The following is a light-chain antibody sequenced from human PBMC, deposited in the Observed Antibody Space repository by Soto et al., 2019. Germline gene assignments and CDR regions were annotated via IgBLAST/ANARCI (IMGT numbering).Light chain of an antibody. V-gene: IGLV2-14*01. J-gene: IGLJ2*01. Sequence: QSALTQPASVSGSPGQSITISCTGTSSDVGGYNFVSWYQHHPGKAPKLMIYEVSNRPSGVSNRFSGSKSGNTASLTISVLHTEDEADYYCSSYTSSSTLVFGGGTKLTVL. CDR3: SSYTSSSTLV. CDR1: SSDVGGYNF. CDR2: EVS.